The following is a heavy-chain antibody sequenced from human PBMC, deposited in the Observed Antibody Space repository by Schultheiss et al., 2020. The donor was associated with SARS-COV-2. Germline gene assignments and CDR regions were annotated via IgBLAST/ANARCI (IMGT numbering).Heavy chain of an antibody. V-gene: IGHV4-59*01. CDR3: ARVPYYPGGAFDI. CDR2: IYYSGST. J-gene: IGHJ3*02. Sequence: SETLSLTCAVYGGSFSGYYWSWIRQPPGKGLEWIGYIYYSGSTNYNPSVKSRVTISVDTSKNQFSLKLSSVTAADTAVYYCARVPYYPGGAFDIWGQGTMVTVSS. CDR1: GGSFSGYY. D-gene: IGHD1-26*01.